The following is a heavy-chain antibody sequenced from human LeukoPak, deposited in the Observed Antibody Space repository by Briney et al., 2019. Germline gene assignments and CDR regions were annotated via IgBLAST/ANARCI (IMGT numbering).Heavy chain of an antibody. CDR3: ARDRGENYYDSSGYYGSWFDP. CDR1: GGTFSSYA. V-gene: IGHV1-69*01. D-gene: IGHD3-22*01. CDR2: IIPIFGTA. Sequence: SVKVSCKASGGTFSSYAISWVRQAPGQGLEWMVGIIPIFGTANYAQKFQGRVTITADESTSTAYMELSSLRSEDTAVYYCARDRGENYYDSSGYYGSWFDPWGQGTLVTVSS. J-gene: IGHJ5*02.